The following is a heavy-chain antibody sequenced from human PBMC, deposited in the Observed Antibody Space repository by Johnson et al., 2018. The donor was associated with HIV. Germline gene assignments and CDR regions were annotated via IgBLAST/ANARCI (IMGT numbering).Heavy chain of an antibody. J-gene: IGHJ3*02. CDR1: GFRIDDYS. Sequence: VQLVESGGGLEQPGRSLRLSCAASGFRIDDYSMHWVRQVPGKGLEWVSRISWNRDRTDYADSVKGRFTIYRDKAKNSLYLQMSSLRPEDTAVYYCARGWLFLDAFDIWGQGTMVTVSS. CDR3: ARGWLFLDAFDI. D-gene: IGHD3-9*01. V-gene: IGHV3-9*01. CDR2: ISWNRDRT.